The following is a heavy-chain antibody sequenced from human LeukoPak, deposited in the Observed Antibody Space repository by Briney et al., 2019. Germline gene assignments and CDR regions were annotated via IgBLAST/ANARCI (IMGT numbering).Heavy chain of an antibody. CDR1: GYTFTSYG. V-gene: IGHV1-18*01. D-gene: IGHD3-22*01. Sequence: ASVKVSCKASGYTFTSYGISWVRQAPGQGLEWVGWISAYNGNTHYAQKLQGRVTMTTDTSTSTVYMELRSLRSDDTAVYYCARGSPPRRNYDSRGYYSYYFDYWGQGTLVTVSS. J-gene: IGHJ4*02. CDR3: ARGSPPRRNYDSRGYYSYYFDY. CDR2: ISAYNGNT.